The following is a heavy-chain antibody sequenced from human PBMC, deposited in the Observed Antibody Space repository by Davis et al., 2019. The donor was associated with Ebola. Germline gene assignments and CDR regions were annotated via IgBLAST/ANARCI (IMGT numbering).Heavy chain of an antibody. CDR1: ELSFSTYE. Sequence: PGGSLRLSCEVSELSFSTYEMNWVRQAPGKGLEWIAYISGSGRSIFYADSVEGRFTMSRDNSNNLLFLQMTSLRAEDTAIYYCASGMEWELPRFEYWGQGALVTVAS. V-gene: IGHV3-48*03. CDR2: ISGSGRSI. D-gene: IGHD1-26*01. CDR3: ASGMEWELPRFEY. J-gene: IGHJ4*02.